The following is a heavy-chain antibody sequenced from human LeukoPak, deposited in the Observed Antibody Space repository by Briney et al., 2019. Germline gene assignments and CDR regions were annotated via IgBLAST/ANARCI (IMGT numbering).Heavy chain of an antibody. CDR2: IIPIFGTA. CDR1: GGTFSSYA. V-gene: IGHV1-69*05. Sequence: ASVKVSCKASGGTFSSYAISWVRQAPGQGLEWMGGIIPIFGTANYAQKFQGRVTITTDESTSTAYMELSSLRSEDTAVYYCARDSPYYYDSSDPGGIDYWGQGTLVTVSS. D-gene: IGHD3-22*01. J-gene: IGHJ4*02. CDR3: ARDSPYYYDSSDPGGIDY.